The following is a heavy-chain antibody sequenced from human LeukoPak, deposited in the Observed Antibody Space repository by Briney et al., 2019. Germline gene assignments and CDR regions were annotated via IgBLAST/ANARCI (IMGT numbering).Heavy chain of an antibody. Sequence: ASVKVSCKASGYTFTSYGISWVRQAPGQGLEWMGWISAYNGNTNYAQKLQGRVTMTTDTSTSTADMELSSLRSEDTAVYYCASASGSYYVGRWFDPWGQGTLVTVSS. CDR2: ISAYNGNT. D-gene: IGHD1-26*01. CDR1: GYTFTSYG. J-gene: IGHJ5*02. V-gene: IGHV1-18*01. CDR3: ASASGSYYVGRWFDP.